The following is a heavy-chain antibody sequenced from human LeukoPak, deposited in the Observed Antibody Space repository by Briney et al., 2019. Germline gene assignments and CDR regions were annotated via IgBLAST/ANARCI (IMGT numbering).Heavy chain of an antibody. Sequence: GGSLRLSCAASGFTFSSYAMSWVRQAPGKGLEWVAVISYDGSNKYYADSVKGRFTISRDNSKNTLYLQMNSLRAEDTAVYYCARGDYSNYVFSRYWGQGTLVTVSS. V-gene: IGHV3-30-3*01. J-gene: IGHJ4*02. D-gene: IGHD4-11*01. CDR3: ARGDYSNYVFSRY. CDR1: GFTFSSYA. CDR2: ISYDGSNK.